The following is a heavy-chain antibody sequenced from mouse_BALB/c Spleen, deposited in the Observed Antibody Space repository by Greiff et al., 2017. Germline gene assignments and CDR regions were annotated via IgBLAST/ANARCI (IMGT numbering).Heavy chain of an antibody. J-gene: IGHJ4*01. CDR2: ISYSGST. V-gene: IGHV3-2*02. CDR3: ARRGVYGPAFYAMDY. D-gene: IGHD1-2*01. Sequence: EVQLVESGPGLVKPSQSLSLTCTVTGYSITSDYAWNWIRQFPGNKLEWMGYISYSGSTSYNPSLKSRISITRDTSKNQFFLQLNSVTTEDTATYYCARRGVYGPAFYAMDYWGQGTSVTVAS. CDR1: GYSITSDYA.